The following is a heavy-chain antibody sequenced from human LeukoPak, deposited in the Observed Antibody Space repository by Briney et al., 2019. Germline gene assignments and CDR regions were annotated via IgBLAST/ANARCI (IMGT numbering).Heavy chain of an antibody. CDR3: ARDATYCTNGVCYTRFDY. J-gene: IGHJ4*02. CDR2: MNLDGSEK. CDR1: GFTLTSHW. V-gene: IGHV3-7*01. Sequence: GGSLRPSCAASGFTLTSHWMSWVRQAPGKGLEWVARMNLDGSEKYYVDSVKGRFTISRDNAKTSLYLEMNSLRAEDTAVYYCARDATYCTNGVCYTRFDYWGQGTLVTVSS. D-gene: IGHD2-8*01.